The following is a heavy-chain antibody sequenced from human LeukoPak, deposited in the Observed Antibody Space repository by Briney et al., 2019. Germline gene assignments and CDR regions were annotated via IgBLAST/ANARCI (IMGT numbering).Heavy chain of an antibody. CDR1: GGSISNYY. V-gene: IGHV4-59*12. CDR3: ARGLVTTTLIYYYYYGMDV. D-gene: IGHD4-17*01. Sequence: SETLSLTCTVSGGSISNYYWSWIRQPPGKGLEWIGYIYYSGSTNYNPSLKSRVTISVDTSKNQFSLKLSSVTAADTAVYYCARGLVTTTLIYYYYYGMDVWGQGTTVTVSS. CDR2: IYYSGST. J-gene: IGHJ6*02.